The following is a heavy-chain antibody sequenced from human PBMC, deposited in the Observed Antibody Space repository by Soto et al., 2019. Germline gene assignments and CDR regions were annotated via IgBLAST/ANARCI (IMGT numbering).Heavy chain of an antibody. CDR2: IYWDDDK. V-gene: IGHV2-5*02. CDR1: GFSLTTSGVG. J-gene: IGHJ4*02. D-gene: IGHD3-3*01. CDR3: APRVLRTVFGLVTTTAIYFDF. Sequence: QITLKESGPTVVKPTETLTLTCTFSGFSLTTSGVGVGWVRQSPGKAPEWLALIYWDDDKSYSTSLQSRLTITKDTSKTQVVLTMANADPADTATYYCAPRVLRTVFGLVTTTAIYFDFWGQGTPVVVSS.